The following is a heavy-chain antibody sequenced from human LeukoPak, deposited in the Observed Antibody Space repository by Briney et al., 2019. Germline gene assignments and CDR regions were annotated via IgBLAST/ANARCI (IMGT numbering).Heavy chain of an antibody. V-gene: IGHV4-4*07. D-gene: IGHD6-13*01. Sequence: PSETLSLICTVSGGSISSYYWSWIRQPAGKGLEWIGRIYTSGSTNYNPSLKSRVTMSVDTSKNQFSLKLSSVTAADTAVYYCARDRRYSSSWLFDYWGQGTLVTVSS. CDR2: IYTSGST. J-gene: IGHJ4*02. CDR3: ARDRRYSSSWLFDY. CDR1: GGSISSYY.